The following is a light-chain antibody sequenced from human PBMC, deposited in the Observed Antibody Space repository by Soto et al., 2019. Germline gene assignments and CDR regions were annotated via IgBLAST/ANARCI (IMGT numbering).Light chain of an antibody. J-gene: IGKJ1*01. CDR1: LGISNY. Sequence: DIQMTQSPSSLSASVGDRVTITFRASLGISNYLAWYQQKPGKVPKLLIYAASTLQSGVPSRFSGSGSGTEFTLTISSLQPDDFATYYCQQYNSYSRTWTFGQGTKVDIK. CDR3: QQYNSYSRTWT. CDR2: AAS. V-gene: IGKV1-27*01.